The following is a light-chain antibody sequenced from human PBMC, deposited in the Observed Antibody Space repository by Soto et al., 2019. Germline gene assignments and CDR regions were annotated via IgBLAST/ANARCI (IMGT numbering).Light chain of an antibody. V-gene: IGKV1-5*03. Sequence: DIQMTQSPSTLSASVGDRVTITCRASQSISNWLAWYHQKPGKAPKLLIYKASSLESGVTSRVSGSGAGTDFTLTISSLQPDDFATYYCQHYNSYSFTFGGGTTVEVK. CDR1: QSISNW. CDR3: QHYNSYSFT. J-gene: IGKJ4*01. CDR2: KAS.